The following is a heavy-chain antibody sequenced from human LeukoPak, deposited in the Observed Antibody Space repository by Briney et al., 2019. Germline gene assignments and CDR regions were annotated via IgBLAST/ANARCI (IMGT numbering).Heavy chain of an antibody. CDR3: ARNPGIAAAGTSDY. J-gene: IGHJ4*02. CDR1: AYGFTSDW. V-gene: IGHV5-10-1*01. D-gene: IGHD6-13*01. Sequence: GESLKISCHGSAYGFTSDWISCVRQMPGQGLEWMGRIVPSVSYTNYSPSLQGHVTISADKSISTAYLQWSSLKASDTAMYYCARNPGIAAAGTSDYWGQGTLVTVSS. CDR2: IVPSVSYT.